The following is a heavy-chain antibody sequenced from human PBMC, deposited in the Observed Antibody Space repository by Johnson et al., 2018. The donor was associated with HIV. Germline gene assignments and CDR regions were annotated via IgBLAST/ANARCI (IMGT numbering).Heavy chain of an antibody. CDR1: GFTFSSYA. J-gene: IGHJ3*02. Sequence: QVQLVESGGGAVQPGTSLRLSCAASGFTFSSYAMHWVRQAPGKGLEWVAVISYDGSNKYYADSVKGRFTISRDNSKNTLYLQMNSLRAGDSAVYYCARVGGSWMLDAFDIWGQGTMVTVSS. D-gene: IGHD3-10*01. CDR3: ARVGGSWMLDAFDI. V-gene: IGHV3-30-3*01. CDR2: ISYDGSNK.